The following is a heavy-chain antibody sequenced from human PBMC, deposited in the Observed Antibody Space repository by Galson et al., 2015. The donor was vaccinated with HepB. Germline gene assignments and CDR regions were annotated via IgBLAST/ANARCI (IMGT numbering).Heavy chain of an antibody. Sequence: SVKVSCKASGYTFTSYYMHWVRQAPGQGLEWMGIINPSGGSTSYAQKFQGRVTMTRDTSTSTVYMELSSLRSEDTAVYYCARRASVGGRDNWFDPWGQGTLVTVSS. J-gene: IGHJ5*02. V-gene: IGHV1-46*01. CDR3: ARRASVGGRDNWFDP. CDR2: INPSGGST. CDR1: GYTFTSYY. D-gene: IGHD1-26*01.